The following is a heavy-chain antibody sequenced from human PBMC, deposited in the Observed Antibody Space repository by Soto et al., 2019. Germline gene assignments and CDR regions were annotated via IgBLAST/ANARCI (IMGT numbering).Heavy chain of an antibody. D-gene: IGHD3-3*01. V-gene: IGHV4-30-2*01. Sequence: QLQLQESGSGLVKPSQTLSLTCAVSGGSISSGGYSWSWIRQPPGKGLEWIGYIYHSGSTYYNPSLKSRVTISVDRSKHQFSLKLSSVTAADTAVYYCARPARWSGYLPVYWGQGTLVTVSS. J-gene: IGHJ4*02. CDR3: ARPARWSGYLPVY. CDR2: IYHSGST. CDR1: GGSISSGGYS.